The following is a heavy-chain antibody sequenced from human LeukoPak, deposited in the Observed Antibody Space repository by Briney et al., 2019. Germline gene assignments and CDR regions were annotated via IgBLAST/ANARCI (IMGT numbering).Heavy chain of an antibody. J-gene: IGHJ4*02. CDR3: ARVSRDGYNWRGYFDY. D-gene: IGHD5-24*01. CDR2: IWYDGSNK. V-gene: IGHV3-33*01. CDR1: GFTFSSYG. Sequence: GGSLRLSCAASGFTFSSYGMHWVRQAPGKGLEWVAVIWYDGSNKYYADSVKGRFTISRDNSKNTLYLQMNSLRAEDTAVYYCARVSRDGYNWRGYFDYWGQGTLVTVSS.